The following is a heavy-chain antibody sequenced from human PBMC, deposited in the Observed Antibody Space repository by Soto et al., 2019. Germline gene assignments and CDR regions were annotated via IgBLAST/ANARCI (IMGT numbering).Heavy chain of an antibody. CDR1: GGSISSSYW. CDR2: ISHIGST. CDR3: EGVSYYYDSSGSRPRFDP. D-gene: IGHD3-22*01. Sequence: QVQVQESGPGLVKPSVTLSLTCAVCGGSISSSYWWSWVLQPPGQELEWIVEISHIGSTNYTPSLKRRVIIAVAKYKHQVSLQLRSVTAADTAVYYCEGVSYYYDSSGSRPRFDPWGQGTLVTVSS. V-gene: IGHV4-4*02. J-gene: IGHJ5*02.